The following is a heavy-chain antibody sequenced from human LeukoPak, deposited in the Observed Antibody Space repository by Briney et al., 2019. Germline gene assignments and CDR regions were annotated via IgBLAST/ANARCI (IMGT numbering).Heavy chain of an antibody. CDR2: ISYDGSNK. CDR1: GFTFSSYG. D-gene: IGHD3-10*01. J-gene: IGHJ4*02. V-gene: IGHV3-30*18. Sequence: GGSLRLSCAASGFTFSSYGMHWVRQAPGKGLEWVAVISYDGSNKYYADSVKGRFTISRDNSKNTLYLQMNSLRAEDTAVYYCAKLGAPGSGSYYKEGFLDYWGQGTLVTVSS. CDR3: AKLGAPGSGSYYKEGFLDY.